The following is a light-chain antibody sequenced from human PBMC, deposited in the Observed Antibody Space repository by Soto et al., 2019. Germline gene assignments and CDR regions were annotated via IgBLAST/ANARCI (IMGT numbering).Light chain of an antibody. J-gene: IGKJ3*01. CDR1: QSISSY. Sequence: EFVLTQSPATLSLSPGERATLSCRASQSISSYLAWYQQKPGQAPRLLIYDASNRAAGIPARFSGSGSGTDFTLTISSLEPEDFAVYYCQQRRDWPLTFGPGTKVDIK. CDR3: QQRRDWPLT. CDR2: DAS. V-gene: IGKV3-11*01.